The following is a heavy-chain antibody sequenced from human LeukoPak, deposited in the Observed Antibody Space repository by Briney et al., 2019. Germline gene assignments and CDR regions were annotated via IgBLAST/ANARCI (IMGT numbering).Heavy chain of an antibody. CDR2: INPGGDNT. V-gene: IGHV1-46*01. J-gene: IGHJ3*02. CDR3: ARIRDGYNDAYDI. Sequence: ASVKVSCKASGYTFTKSYIHWVRQAPGQRLEWMGLINPGGDNTDYAQNFQGRLTMTSDTSARTVHMELSSLRSDDTAVYYCARIRDGYNDAYDIWGQGTLVTVPS. CDR1: GYTFTKSY. D-gene: IGHD5-24*01.